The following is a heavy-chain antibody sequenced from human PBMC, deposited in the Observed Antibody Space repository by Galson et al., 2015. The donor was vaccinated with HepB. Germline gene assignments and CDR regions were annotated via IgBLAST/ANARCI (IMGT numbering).Heavy chain of an antibody. CDR3: ASPYSGSYYNAFDI. V-gene: IGHV1-18*01. Sequence: SVKVSCKASGYTFTSYGISWVRQAPGQGLEWMGWISAYNGNTNYAQKLQGRVTMTTDTSTSTAYMELRSLRSDDTAVYYCASPYSGSYYNAFDIWGQGTMVTVSS. CDR1: GYTFTSYG. CDR2: ISAYNGNT. D-gene: IGHD1-26*01. J-gene: IGHJ3*02.